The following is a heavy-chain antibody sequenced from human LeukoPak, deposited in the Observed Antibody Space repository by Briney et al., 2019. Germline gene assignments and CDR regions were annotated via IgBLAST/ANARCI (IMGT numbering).Heavy chain of an antibody. CDR3: LQFAY. CDR1: GFTIYSNY. V-gene: IGHV3-66*01. CDR2: IHNDDRT. D-gene: IGHD3-10*01. Sequence: GGSLRLSCTASGFTIYSNYISWVRRAPGKGLEWVSIIHNDDRTYYADSVKGRFTISRDNSKNTVYLQMNSLRVEDTAIYYCLQFAYWGQGTLVTVSS. J-gene: IGHJ4*02.